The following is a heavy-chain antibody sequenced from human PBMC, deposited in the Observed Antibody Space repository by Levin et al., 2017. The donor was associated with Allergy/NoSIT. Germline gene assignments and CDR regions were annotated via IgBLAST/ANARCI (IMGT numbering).Heavy chain of an antibody. J-gene: IGHJ6*02. CDR2: ISSSGSTI. CDR1: GFTFSSYE. CDR3: ARVRMSPRYYSYDMDV. V-gene: IGHV3-48*03. D-gene: IGHD2-8*01. Sequence: GGSLRLSCAASGFTFSSYEMNWVRQAPGKGLEWVSYISSSGSTIYYADSVKGRFTISRDNAKNSLYLQMNSLRAEDTAVYYCARVRMSPRYYSYDMDVWRQGTTVTVSS.